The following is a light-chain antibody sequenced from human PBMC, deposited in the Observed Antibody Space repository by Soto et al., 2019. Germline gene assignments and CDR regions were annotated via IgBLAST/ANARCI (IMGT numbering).Light chain of an antibody. CDR2: GAS. CDR3: QQYEKWPPSIT. J-gene: IGKJ5*01. Sequence: IAMTQSPSTLSVSPGARSTLSWRPGQRVSSNVAWYQQKPGQAPRLLIYGASTRATGISARFSGGGSGTEFTLTISSLQSEDFALYFCQQYEKWPPSITFGQGTRLEIK. V-gene: IGKV3-15*01. CDR1: QRVSSN.